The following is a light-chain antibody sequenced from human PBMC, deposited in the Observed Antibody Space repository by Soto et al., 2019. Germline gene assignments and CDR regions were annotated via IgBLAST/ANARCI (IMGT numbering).Light chain of an antibody. CDR1: QSVAGSY. V-gene: IGKV3-20*01. Sequence: EIVLTQSPGTLSLSPGERATLSCRASQSVAGSYLAWYQQKPGQAPRLLIYGASSRATGLPDRFSGSGSGTDFTLTISRLEPEDFAVYYCQQYGSSLLTFGGGTKVDIK. CDR3: QQYGSSLLT. CDR2: GAS. J-gene: IGKJ4*01.